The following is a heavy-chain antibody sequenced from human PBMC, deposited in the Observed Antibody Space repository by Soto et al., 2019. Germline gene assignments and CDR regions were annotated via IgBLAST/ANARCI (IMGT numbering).Heavy chain of an antibody. V-gene: IGHV4-30-4*01. J-gene: IGHJ4*02. CDR2: TSYFGTT. CDR3: ARVQRDTAMGHFDY. D-gene: IGHD5-18*01. CDR1: GGSINSVDYY. Sequence: QVQLQESGPGLVKPSQTLSLICSVSGGSINSVDYYWSWIRQTPGKGLEWIGYTSYFGTTDYMPSLKSRATMSVDTSKNQFSLKLSSVTAADTAVYYCARVQRDTAMGHFDYWGQGTLVIVSS.